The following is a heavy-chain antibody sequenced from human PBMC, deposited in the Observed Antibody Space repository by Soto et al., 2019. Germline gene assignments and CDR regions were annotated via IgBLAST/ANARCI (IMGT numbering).Heavy chain of an antibody. CDR3: AGPLVGFTI. CDR2: IIPFLDIT. CDR1: GGTFSSLT. Sequence: QVQLVQSGPELKKPGSSVKVSCKASGGTFSSLTLSWVRQAPGQGPEWMGRIIPFLDITNYAQKFQGRVTISADKSTKASSMELSGLRSDDTAIYYCAGPLVGFTIWGQGTLVTVSS. D-gene: IGHD1-1*01. J-gene: IGHJ4*02. V-gene: IGHV1-69*02.